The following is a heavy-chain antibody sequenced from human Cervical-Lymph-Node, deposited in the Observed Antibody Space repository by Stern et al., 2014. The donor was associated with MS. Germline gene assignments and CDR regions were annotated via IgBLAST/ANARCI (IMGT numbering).Heavy chain of an antibody. Sequence: MQLVESGPGLVKPSQTLSLTCTVSGGSVNSGGYYWSWIRQHPGKGLEWIGYIYYSGGTYYNPSLKSRITISLDTSMNQFSLKLSSVTAADTAVYYCARGHSSGYYYVHWFDPWGQGTLVTVSS. CDR3: ARGHSSGYYYVHWFDP. CDR1: GGSVNSGGYY. D-gene: IGHD3-22*01. J-gene: IGHJ5*02. V-gene: IGHV4-31*03. CDR2: IYYSGGT.